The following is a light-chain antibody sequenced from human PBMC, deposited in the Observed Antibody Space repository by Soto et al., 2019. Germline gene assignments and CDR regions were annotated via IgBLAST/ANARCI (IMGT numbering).Light chain of an antibody. V-gene: IGLV2-14*01. CDR3: SSYTSSSTLYV. CDR2: EVT. CDR1: SSDVGGYNY. Sequence: QSALTQPASVSGSPGQSITISCTGTSSDVGGYNYVCWYKQHPGKAPQLMIYEVTNRPSGVSDRFSGSKSGNTASLTISGLQAEDEADYYCSSYTSSSTLYVFGTGTKVIVL. J-gene: IGLJ1*01.